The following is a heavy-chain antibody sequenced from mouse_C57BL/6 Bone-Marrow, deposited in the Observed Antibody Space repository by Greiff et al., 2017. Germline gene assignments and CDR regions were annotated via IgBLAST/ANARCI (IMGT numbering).Heavy chain of an antibody. D-gene: IGHD1-1*01. V-gene: IGHV8-12*01. Sequence: QVTLKVSGPGILQSSQTLSLTCSFSGFSLSTSGMGVSWIRQPSGKGLEWLAHIYWDDDKRSNPSLKSRLSISKDTSRNQVFLKITSVDTADTATYYGAHSYYYGSRDYWGQGTLVTVSA. CDR1: GFSLSTSGMG. J-gene: IGHJ3*01. CDR3: AHSYYYGSRDY. CDR2: IYWDDDK.